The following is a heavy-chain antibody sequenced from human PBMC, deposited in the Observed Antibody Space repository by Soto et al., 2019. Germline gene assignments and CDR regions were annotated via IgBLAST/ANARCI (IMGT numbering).Heavy chain of an antibody. Sequence: EVQLLESGGGLVQPGGSLRLSCAASGFTFSSYAMSWVRQAPGKGLEWVSAISGSGGSRYYADSVKGRFTISRDNSKNTLYPQMNSLRAEDTAVYYCAKKTDFWSGYSDYWGQGTLVTVSS. CDR2: ISGSGGSR. V-gene: IGHV3-23*01. CDR1: GFTFSSYA. J-gene: IGHJ4*02. CDR3: AKKTDFWSGYSDY. D-gene: IGHD3-3*01.